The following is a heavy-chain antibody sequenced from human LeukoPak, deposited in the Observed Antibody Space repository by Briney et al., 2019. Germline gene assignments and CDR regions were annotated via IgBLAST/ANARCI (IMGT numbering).Heavy chain of an antibody. V-gene: IGHV1-46*01. J-gene: IGHJ4*02. Sequence: ASVKVSCKASGYTFTSYYMHWVRQAPGQGLQWMGIINPSGGSTSYAQKFQGRDTMTRDTSTSTVYMELSSLRSEDTAVYYCARGSYSAGFDYWGQGTLVTVSS. CDR1: GYTFTSYY. CDR2: INPSGGST. D-gene: IGHD1-26*01. CDR3: ARGSYSAGFDY.